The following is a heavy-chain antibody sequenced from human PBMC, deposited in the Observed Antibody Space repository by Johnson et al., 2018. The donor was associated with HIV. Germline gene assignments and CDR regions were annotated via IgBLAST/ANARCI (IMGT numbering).Heavy chain of an antibody. CDR1: GFTFSSYD. V-gene: IGHV3-13*01. D-gene: IGHD3-10*01. J-gene: IGHJ3*02. CDR3: ARDAMYYYAFDM. Sequence: VQLVESGGGLVQPGGSLRLSCAASGFTFSSYDMHWVRQATGKGLEWVSAIGTAGDTYYPGSVKGRFTISRENAKNSLYLQMNSLRAGDTAVYYCARDAMYYYAFDMWGQGTLVTVPA. CDR2: IGTAGDT.